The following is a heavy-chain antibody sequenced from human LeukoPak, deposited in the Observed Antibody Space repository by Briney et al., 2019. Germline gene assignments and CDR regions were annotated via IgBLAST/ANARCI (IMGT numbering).Heavy chain of an antibody. V-gene: IGHV1-69*13. Sequence: GASVKVSCKASGGTFSSYAISWVRQAPGLGLEWMGGIIPIFGTANYAQKFQGRVTITADESTSTAYMELSSLRSEDTAVYYCARSRASYYYYYGMDVWGQGTTVTVSS. CDR2: IIPIFGTA. D-gene: IGHD2-2*01. CDR3: ARSRASYYYYYGMDV. CDR1: GGTFSSYA. J-gene: IGHJ6*02.